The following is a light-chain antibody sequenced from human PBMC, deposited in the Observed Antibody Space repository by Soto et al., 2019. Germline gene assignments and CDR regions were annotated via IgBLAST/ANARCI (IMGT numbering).Light chain of an antibody. V-gene: IGLV2-14*01. Sequence: QSALTQPASVSGSPGQSIAISCTGTSSDVGGYNYVSWYQQHPGKAPKLMIYEVSNRPSGVSNRFSGSKSGNTASLTISRLQAEDEADYYCSSYTSRSTLVVFGGGTKLTVL. CDR2: EVS. CDR3: SSYTSRSTLVV. J-gene: IGLJ2*01. CDR1: SSDVGGYNY.